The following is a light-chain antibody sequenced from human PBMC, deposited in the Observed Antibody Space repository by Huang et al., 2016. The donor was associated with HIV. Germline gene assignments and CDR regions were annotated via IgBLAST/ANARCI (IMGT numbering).Light chain of an antibody. CDR3: QQYDDRPPLT. J-gene: IGKJ3*01. CDR1: QSVSNK. Sequence: ETAMTQSPATLSVSPGERATLSCRASQSVSNKVAWYQQKPGQAPRLLIYGASTRATGIPARFSGSGSGTECTLTISSLQSEDFAVYYCQQYDDRPPLTFGPGTTVEIK. CDR2: GAS. V-gene: IGKV3-15*01.